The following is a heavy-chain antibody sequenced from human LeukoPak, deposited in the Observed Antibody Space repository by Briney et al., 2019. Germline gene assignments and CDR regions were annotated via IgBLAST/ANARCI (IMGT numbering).Heavy chain of an antibody. Sequence: GGSLRLSCAASGFTFSSYAMRWVRQAPGKGLEWVSSIGGSSGSTYYADSVKGRFTNSRDNSKNTLYLQMNSLRAEDTAVYYCAKGVSSPLYCFDYWGQGTLVTVSS. D-gene: IGHD6-13*01. CDR3: AKGVSSPLYCFDY. V-gene: IGHV3-23*01. J-gene: IGHJ4*02. CDR1: GFTFSSYA. CDR2: IGGSSGST.